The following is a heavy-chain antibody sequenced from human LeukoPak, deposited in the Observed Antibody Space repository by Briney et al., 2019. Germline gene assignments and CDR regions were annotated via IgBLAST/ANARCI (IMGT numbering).Heavy chain of an antibody. CDR2: ISNNGGYT. Sequence: GGSLRLSCAASGFTFSSSAMSWVRQAPGKGLEWVSAISNNGGYTYYADSVQGRFTISRDNSKSTLCLQMNSLRAEDTAVYYCVRTPPTLGYCTETSCLFDHWGQGALVSVSS. CDR1: GFTFSSSA. J-gene: IGHJ4*02. V-gene: IGHV3-23*01. D-gene: IGHD2-8*02. CDR3: VRTPPTLGYCTETSCLFDH.